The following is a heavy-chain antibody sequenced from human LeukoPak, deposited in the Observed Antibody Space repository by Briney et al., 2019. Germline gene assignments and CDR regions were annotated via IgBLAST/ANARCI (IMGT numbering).Heavy chain of an antibody. D-gene: IGHD3-22*01. CDR2: IYTSGST. V-gene: IGHV4-4*07. J-gene: IGHJ3*02. Sequence: PSETLSLTCTVSGGSISSYYWSWIRQPAGKGLEWIGRIYTSGSTNYNPSLKSRVTMSVDTSKNQFSLKLSSVTAADTAVYYCARQGYYYDSSGYYGAFDIWGQGTMVTVSS. CDR1: GGSISSYY. CDR3: ARQGYYYDSSGYYGAFDI.